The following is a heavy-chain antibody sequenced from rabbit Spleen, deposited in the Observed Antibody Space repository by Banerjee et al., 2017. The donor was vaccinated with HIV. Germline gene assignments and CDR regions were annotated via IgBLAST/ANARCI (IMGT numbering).Heavy chain of an antibody. CDR2: IDIGSSGFT. J-gene: IGHJ6*01. D-gene: IGHD1-1*01. V-gene: IGHV1S40*01. CDR1: GLDFSGDSY. Sequence: QSLEESGGGLVKPGASLTLTCKASGLDFSGDSYDSYMCWVRQAPGKGLEWIACIDIGSSGFTYFASWAKGRFTISKTSSTTVTLQMTSLTAADTATYFCARDISSSFSSYGMDLWGQGTLVTVS. CDR3: ARDISSSFSSYGMDL.